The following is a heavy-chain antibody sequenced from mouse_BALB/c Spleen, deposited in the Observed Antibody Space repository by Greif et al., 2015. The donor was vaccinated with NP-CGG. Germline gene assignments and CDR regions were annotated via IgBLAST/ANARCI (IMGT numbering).Heavy chain of an antibody. D-gene: IGHD3-2*01. J-gene: IGHJ2*01. Sequence: DVMLVESGGDLVKPGGSLKLSCAASGFTFSSYGMSWVRQTPDKRLEWVATISSGGSYTYYPDSVKGRFTISRDNAKNTLYLQMSSLKSEDTAMYYCARPQTARATYGYFDYWGQGTTLTVSS. CDR3: ARPQTARATYGYFDY. CDR1: GFTFSSYG. V-gene: IGHV5-6*02. CDR2: ISSGGSYT.